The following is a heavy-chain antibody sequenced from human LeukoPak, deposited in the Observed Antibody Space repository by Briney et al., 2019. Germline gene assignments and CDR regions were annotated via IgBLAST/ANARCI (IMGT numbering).Heavy chain of an antibody. D-gene: IGHD2-15*01. J-gene: IGHJ3*02. CDR1: GYTFTSYY. CDR2: INPSGGST. Sequence: ASVKVSCKASGYTFTSYYMHWVGQAPGQGLEWMGIINPSGGSTSYAQKFQGRVTMPRDPSTSTVYMELSSLRSEDTAVYYCARESVRGYCSGGSCYSGAFDIWGQGTMVTVSP. V-gene: IGHV1-46*01. CDR3: ARESVRGYCSGGSCYSGAFDI.